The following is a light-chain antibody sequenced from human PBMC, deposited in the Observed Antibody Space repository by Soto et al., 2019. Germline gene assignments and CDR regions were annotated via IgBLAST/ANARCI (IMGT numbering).Light chain of an antibody. CDR3: QKYYDWPLT. Sequence: EIVMTQSPGTLSVSPGERVTLSCRASQSVGSNLVWYQQKPAQAPRLLIYGASTRATGIPARFSGSGSGTEFTLTISSLQSEDSAVYYCQKYYDWPLTFGGGTKVDIK. CDR1: QSVGSN. J-gene: IGKJ4*01. CDR2: GAS. V-gene: IGKV3-15*01.